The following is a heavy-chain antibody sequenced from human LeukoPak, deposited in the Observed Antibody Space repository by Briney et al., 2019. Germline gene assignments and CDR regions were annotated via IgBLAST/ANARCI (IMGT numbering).Heavy chain of an antibody. J-gene: IGHJ4*02. D-gene: IGHD6-6*01. CDR1: GYTFTDYY. V-gene: IGHV1-2*02. CDR3: ARSIAARGTDY. Sequence: ASVKVSCKTSGYTFTDYYMHWVRQAPGQGLEWMGWINPNSGGTDYAQSFQGRVTMTRDTSINTGYMTLSRLTSDDTAVYYCARSIAARGTDYWGQGTLVTVSS. CDR2: INPNSGGT.